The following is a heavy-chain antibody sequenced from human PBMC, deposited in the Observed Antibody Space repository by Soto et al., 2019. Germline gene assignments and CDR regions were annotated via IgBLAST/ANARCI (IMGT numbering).Heavy chain of an antibody. CDR2: ITRDSGTI. Sequence: GGSLRLSCAASGFSFSIYEMILVRQSPGKGLECVSYITRDSGTIHYADSVQGRFTISRDNARNSLYLQMSSLRAEDTAVYYCANVWTDDSGVQYCGQGTQVTVSS. D-gene: IGHD3-16*01. V-gene: IGHV3-48*03. CDR1: GFSFSIYE. J-gene: IGHJ4*02. CDR3: ANVWTDDSGVQY.